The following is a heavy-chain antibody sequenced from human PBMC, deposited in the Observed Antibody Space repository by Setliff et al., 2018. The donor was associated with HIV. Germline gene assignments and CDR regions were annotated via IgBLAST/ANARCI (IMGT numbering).Heavy chain of an antibody. D-gene: IGHD3-10*01. CDR1: GFSFNNYN. CDR3: AREGGSGSYYSGGNDY. CDR2: ISSSGSSI. J-gene: IGHJ4*02. Sequence: PGGSLRLSCAASGFSFNNYNMNWVRQAPGKGLEWISYISSSGSSIYYGDSVKGRFAISRDNAKNSLYLQMNSRRAEDTAVYYCAREGGSGSYYSGGNDYWGQGTLVTVSS. V-gene: IGHV3-48*04.